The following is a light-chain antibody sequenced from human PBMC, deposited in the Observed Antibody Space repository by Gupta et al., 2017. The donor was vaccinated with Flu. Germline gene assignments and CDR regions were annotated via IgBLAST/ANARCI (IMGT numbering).Light chain of an antibody. V-gene: IGKV1-5*03. CDR2: KAA. CDR3: QQYNSPL. Sequence: DIQMTQSPSTLSASVGDRVTITCRASQSILSWLAWYEQNPGKAPKLLIYKAASLARGVRSRLWGRGAAPEFTLINRSRKTDDFETYDCQQYNSPLFGGGTKVETK. CDR1: QSILSW. J-gene: IGKJ4*02.